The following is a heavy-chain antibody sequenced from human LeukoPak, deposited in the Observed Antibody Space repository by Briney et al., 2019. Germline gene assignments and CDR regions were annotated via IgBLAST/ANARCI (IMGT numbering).Heavy chain of an antibody. J-gene: IGHJ4*02. CDR1: GFTFSDYW. D-gene: IGHD6-13*01. CDR3: AKGEDSSSWYPIDY. CDR2: INIGGTIT. V-gene: IGHV3-74*01. Sequence: GGSLRLSCAASGFTFSDYWMHWVRQAPGKGLVWVSRINIGGTITNYADSVEGRFTISRDNAKNTVYLQMNSLRAEDTALYYCAKGEDSSSWYPIDYWGQGTLVTVSS.